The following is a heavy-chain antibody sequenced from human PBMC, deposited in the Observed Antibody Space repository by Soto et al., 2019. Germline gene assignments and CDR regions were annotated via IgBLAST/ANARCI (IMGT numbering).Heavy chain of an antibody. V-gene: IGHV3-49*03. CDR3: TRARKHSSSWFLPDY. CDR2: IRSKAYGGTT. Sequence: PGGSLRLSCTASGFTFGDYAMSWFRQAPGKGLEWVGFIRSKAYGGTTEYAASVKGRFTISRDDSKSIAYLQMNSLKTEDTAVYYCTRARKHSSSWFLPDYWGQRTLVTVSS. D-gene: IGHD6-13*01. J-gene: IGHJ4*02. CDR1: GFTFGDYA.